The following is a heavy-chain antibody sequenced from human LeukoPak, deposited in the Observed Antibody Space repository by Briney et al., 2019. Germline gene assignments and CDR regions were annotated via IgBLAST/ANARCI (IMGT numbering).Heavy chain of an antibody. J-gene: IGHJ4*02. CDR3: AKSGLNRFDY. V-gene: IGHV3-23*01. CDR2: ISGSGSGGTT. CDR1: GFTFSSYA. Sequence: GGSLGLSCAASGFTFSSYAMSWVRQAPGKGLEWVSGISGSGSGGTTYYADSVKGRFTISRDDSKITLYLHMNSLRAEDTAVYYCAKSGLNRFDYWGQGTLVTVSS. D-gene: IGHD2-15*01.